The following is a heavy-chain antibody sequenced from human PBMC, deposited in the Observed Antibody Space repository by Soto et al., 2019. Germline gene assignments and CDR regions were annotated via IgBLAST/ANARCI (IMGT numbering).Heavy chain of an antibody. J-gene: IGHJ4*02. V-gene: IGHV1-18*01. CDR2: ISAYNGNT. Sequence: QVQLVQSGAEVKKPGASVKVSCKASGYTFTSYGISWVRQAPGQGLEWMGWISAYNGNTNYAQKLQGRVTMTTDTSTSTANMELRSLRFNDTAVYYCARAPSGYSSCCPIDYWGQGTLVTVSS. CDR1: GYTFTSYG. CDR3: ARAPSGYSSCCPIDY. D-gene: IGHD6-13*01.